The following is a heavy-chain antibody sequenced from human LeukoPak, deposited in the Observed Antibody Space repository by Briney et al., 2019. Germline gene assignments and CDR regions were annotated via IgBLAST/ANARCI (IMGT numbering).Heavy chain of an antibody. V-gene: IGHV4-34*01. CDR2: INHSGST. CDR1: GGSISSYY. Sequence: SETLSLTCTVSGGSISSYYWNWIRQPPGKGLEWIGEINHSGSTNYNPSLKRRVTLSVDTSKSQLSLKLSSVTAADTAVYYCARGRQWLGVFDNWGQGTLVTVSS. D-gene: IGHD6-19*01. CDR3: ARGRQWLGVFDN. J-gene: IGHJ4*02.